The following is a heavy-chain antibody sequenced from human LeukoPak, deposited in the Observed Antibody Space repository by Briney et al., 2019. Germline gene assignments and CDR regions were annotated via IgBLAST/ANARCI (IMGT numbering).Heavy chain of an antibody. J-gene: IGHJ5*01. CDR2: IKYDASDK. Sequence: PGGSLRLSCAASGFTFTTFWMAWVRQAPGKGLEWVANIKYDASDKYYADSVKGRFSISRDSATNSVFLQMSSLRVEDTAVYYCARDHPGGWALDSXGXXXLVTVSS. CDR3: ARDHPGGWALDS. D-gene: IGHD6-19*01. CDR1: GFTFTTFW. V-gene: IGHV3-7*01.